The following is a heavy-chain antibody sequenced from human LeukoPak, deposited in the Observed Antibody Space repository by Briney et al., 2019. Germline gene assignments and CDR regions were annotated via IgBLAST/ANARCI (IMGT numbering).Heavy chain of an antibody. CDR1: GFTFSSYS. J-gene: IGHJ6*02. CDR3: ARDLPAQWLVNYYYYYYGMDV. CDR2: ISSSSSYI. V-gene: IGHV3-21*01. D-gene: IGHD6-19*01. Sequence: MTGGSLRLSCAASGFTFSSYSMNWVRQAPGKGLEWVSSISSSSSYIYYADSVKGRFTISRDNAKNSLYLQMNSLRAEDTAVYYCARDLPAQWLVNYYYYYYGMDVWGQGTTVTVSS.